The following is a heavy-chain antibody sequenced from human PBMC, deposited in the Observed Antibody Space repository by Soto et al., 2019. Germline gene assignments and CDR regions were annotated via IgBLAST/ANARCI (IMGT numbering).Heavy chain of an antibody. V-gene: IGHV4-59*01. Sequence: SETLSLTCTVSDGSISGYYWSWIRQPPGKGLEWIGYIFYSGITNYNPSLKSRVTISVDTSKNQFSLNLSSVTAADTAVYYWARAGCSNRWHFAYWGHRALVTGSS. J-gene: IGHJ4*01. D-gene: IGHD6-13*01. CDR1: DGSISGYY. CDR3: ARAGCSNRWHFAY. CDR2: IFYSGIT.